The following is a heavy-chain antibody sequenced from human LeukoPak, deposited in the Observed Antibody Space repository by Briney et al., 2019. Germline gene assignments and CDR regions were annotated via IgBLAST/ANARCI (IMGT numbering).Heavy chain of an antibody. J-gene: IGHJ4*02. CDR3: TRRPKEPGFWSGYVDS. V-gene: IGHV4-39*01. CDR2: IFYNGNT. D-gene: IGHD3-3*01. Sequence: PSETLSLTCSVSGAIIKREGFNWDWICQPPGKGLEYIGSIFYNGNTYYNPSLESRVTISVDTSKNQFSLNLYSVTAADTAVYYCTRRPKEPGFWSGYVDSWGQGTLVTVSS. CDR1: GAIIKREGFN.